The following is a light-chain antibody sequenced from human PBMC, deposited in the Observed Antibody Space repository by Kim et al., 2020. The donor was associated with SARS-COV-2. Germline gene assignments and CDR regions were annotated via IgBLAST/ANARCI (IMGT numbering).Light chain of an antibody. CDR1: QGISSY. CDR2: AAS. CDR3: QQYYSYPPT. J-gene: IGKJ3*01. Sequence: ASTGDRVTITCRASQGISSYLAWYQQKPGKAPKLLIYAASTLQSGVPSRFSGSGSGTDFTLTISCLQSEDFATYYCQQYYSYPPTFGPGTKVDIK. V-gene: IGKV1-8*01.